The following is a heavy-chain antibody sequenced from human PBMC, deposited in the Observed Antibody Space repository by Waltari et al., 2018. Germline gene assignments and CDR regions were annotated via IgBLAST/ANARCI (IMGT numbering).Heavy chain of an antibody. J-gene: IGHJ3*01. CDR2: MSYTGTT. D-gene: IGHD1-1*01. CDR1: GVSLISNRHY. CDR3: ATYIGASIGTAAFDV. V-gene: IGHV4-39*01. Sequence: QLQLQESGPGLVKPSATLSLTCSVSGVSLISNRHYWVWIRQTPGQGLEWLATMSYTGTTYSSPSLKGRVTISRDTSKNQVSLRLGSVTAADTAVYYCATYIGASIGTAAFDVWGQGTKVTVSS.